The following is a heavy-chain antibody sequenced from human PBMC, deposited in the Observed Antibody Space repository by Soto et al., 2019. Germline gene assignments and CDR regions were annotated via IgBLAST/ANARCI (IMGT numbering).Heavy chain of an antibody. V-gene: IGHV4-34*01. CDR3: AGGAAAGTFPLDY. Sequence: SETLSLTCAVYGGSFSGYYWSWIRQPPGKGLEWIGYINYSGSTNYNPSLKSRVTISVDTSKNQFSLKLSSVTAADTAVYYCAGGAAAGTFPLDYWGQGTL. CDR1: GGSFSGYY. J-gene: IGHJ4*02. D-gene: IGHD6-13*01. CDR2: INYSGST.